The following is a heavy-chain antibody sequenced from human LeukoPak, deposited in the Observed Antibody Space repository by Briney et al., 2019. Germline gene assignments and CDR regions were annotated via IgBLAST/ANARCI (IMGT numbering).Heavy chain of an antibody. CDR1: GFTFGNSW. V-gene: IGHV3-74*01. J-gene: IGHJ3*01. CDR3: VVVVEPPDSDGFDV. D-gene: IGHD1-14*01. CDR2: INADGITT. Sequence: GGSLRLSCAASGFTFGNSWVHWVRQAPGKGLVWVSLINADGITTTYADSVKGRFTISRDNARNTVSLQMNSLTIEDTAVYYCVVVVEPPDSDGFDVWGQGTMITVSS.